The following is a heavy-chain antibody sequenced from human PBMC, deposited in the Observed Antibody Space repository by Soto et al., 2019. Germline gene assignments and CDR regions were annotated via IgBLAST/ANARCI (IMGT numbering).Heavy chain of an antibody. CDR1: GFTFSRHS. CDR3: ARVQIHFGVYYMDV. CDR2: ISSTSSAI. D-gene: IGHD3-16*01. Sequence: GGSLRLSCAASGFTFSRHSMNWVRQAPGKGLDWISYISSTSSAIYYADSVKGRFTISRDNANNSLYLQMNSLRDEDTAVYYCARVQIHFGVYYMDVWGKGTTVTVSS. V-gene: IGHV3-48*02. J-gene: IGHJ6*03.